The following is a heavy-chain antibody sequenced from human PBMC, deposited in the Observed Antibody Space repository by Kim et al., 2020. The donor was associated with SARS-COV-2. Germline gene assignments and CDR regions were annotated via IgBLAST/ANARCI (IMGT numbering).Heavy chain of an antibody. Sequence: ASVKVSCKASGYTFTNYYMHWVRQAPGQGLEWMGIINPSDGSTKYAQKFQGRVTMTRDSSTTTVYMDLSSLRSEDTAVYYCARGYSDGWYGYSDYWAQGTLVTVSS. CDR1: GYTFTNYY. CDR2: INPSDGST. J-gene: IGHJ4*02. V-gene: IGHV1-46*01. D-gene: IGHD6-19*01. CDR3: ARGYSDGWYGYSDY.